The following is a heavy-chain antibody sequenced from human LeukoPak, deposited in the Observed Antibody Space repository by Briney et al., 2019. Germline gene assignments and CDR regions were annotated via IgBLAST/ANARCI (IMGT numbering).Heavy chain of an antibody. CDR1: GFTFSDYY. V-gene: IGHV3-11*04. CDR3: AKDLEQWLVRSYYYYGMDV. J-gene: IGHJ6*02. D-gene: IGHD6-19*01. CDR2: ISSSGSTM. Sequence: GGSLRLSCAASGFTFSDYYMSWIRQAPGKGLEWVSYISSSGSTMYYADSVKGRFTISRDNAKNSLYLQMNSLRAEDTAVYYCAKDLEQWLVRSYYYYGMDVWGQGTTVTVSS.